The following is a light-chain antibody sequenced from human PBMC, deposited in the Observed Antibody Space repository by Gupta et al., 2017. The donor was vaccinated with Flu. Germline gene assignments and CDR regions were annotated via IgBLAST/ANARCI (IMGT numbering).Light chain of an antibody. V-gene: IGLV3-25*03. CDR2: KDS. Sequence: SYELTQPPPVSVSPGQTARITCSGDALPEQYAYWYQQKPGQAPVLVIYKDSERPSGIPERFSGSSSGTTVTLTISGVQAEDEADYHCQSADSSGAYEVFGGGTKLTVL. CDR3: QSADSSGAYEV. J-gene: IGLJ2*01. CDR1: ALPEQY.